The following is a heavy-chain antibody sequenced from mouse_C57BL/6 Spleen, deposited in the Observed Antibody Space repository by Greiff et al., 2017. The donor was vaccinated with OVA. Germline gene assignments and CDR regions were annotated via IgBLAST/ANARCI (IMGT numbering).Heavy chain of an antibody. V-gene: IGHV1-80*01. CDR2: IYPGDGDT. J-gene: IGHJ2*01. Sequence: QVQLQQSGAELVKPGASVKISCKASGYAFSSYWMNWVKKRPGKGLEWIGQIYPGDGDTNNNGKIKGKATLTADKSSSSAYLQLISLTSEDSAVYFCARLGSNYGFDYWGQGTTLTVSS. CDR1: GYAFSSYW. D-gene: IGHD2-5*01. CDR3: ARLGSNYGFDY.